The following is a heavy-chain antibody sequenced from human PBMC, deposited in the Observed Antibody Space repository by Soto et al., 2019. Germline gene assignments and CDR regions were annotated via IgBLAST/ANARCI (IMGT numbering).Heavy chain of an antibody. D-gene: IGHD3-16*01. CDR1: GYIFVNYG. CDR2: ISPYTGNT. CDR3: VMVDNYVTPTPQDV. V-gene: IGHV1-18*01. Sequence: QVQLVQSGDEVKKPGASVKVSCKASGYIFVNYGIAWVRQAPGQGLEWMGWISPYTGNTHSATKVQGRITMTTDTSTSPGYMALGSLTSDDTAVYYCVMVDNYVTPTPQDVWGQGTTVTVSS. J-gene: IGHJ6*02.